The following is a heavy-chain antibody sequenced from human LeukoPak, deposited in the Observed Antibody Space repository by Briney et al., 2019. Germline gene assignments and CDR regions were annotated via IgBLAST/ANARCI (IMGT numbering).Heavy chain of an antibody. Sequence: VKVSCHASGSTFTIYYMHWVRQAPGQGLEWMGIINPSGGSTSYAQKFQGRVTMTRDTSTSTVYMELSSLRSEDTAVYYCARDPRRIAVAGYAFDYWGQGTLVTVSS. J-gene: IGHJ4*02. CDR3: ARDPRRIAVAGYAFDY. CDR1: GSTFTIYY. CDR2: INPSGGST. D-gene: IGHD6-19*01. V-gene: IGHV1-46*01.